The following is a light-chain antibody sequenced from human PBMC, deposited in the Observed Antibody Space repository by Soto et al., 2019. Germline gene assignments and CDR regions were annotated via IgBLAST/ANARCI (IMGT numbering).Light chain of an antibody. CDR2: GAS. Sequence: EVVLTQSPGTLSLSPGERATLSCRTSRSISSSYLAWYQQKAGQAPGLLIYGASSRANGIPDRFSGSGSGTDFTLTITRLEPEDSAVYYCQHYATSPRTFGQGTKVEVK. V-gene: IGKV3-20*01. CDR3: QHYATSPRT. CDR1: RSISSSY. J-gene: IGKJ1*01.